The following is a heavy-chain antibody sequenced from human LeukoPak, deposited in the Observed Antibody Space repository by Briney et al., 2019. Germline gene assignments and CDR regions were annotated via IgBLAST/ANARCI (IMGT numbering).Heavy chain of an antibody. CDR3: AKVRTAGYGDYVWSIGRKTGIYFDD. CDR1: GFTFSSYS. CDR2: ISYDGSNK. V-gene: IGHV3-30*18. D-gene: IGHD4-17*01. Sequence: GGSLRLSCAASGFTFSSYSMNWVRQAPGKGLEWVAVISYDGSNKYYADSVKGRFTISRDNSKNTLYLQMNSLRAEDTAVYYCAKVRTAGYGDYVWSIGRKTGIYFDDWGQGTLVTVSS. J-gene: IGHJ4*02.